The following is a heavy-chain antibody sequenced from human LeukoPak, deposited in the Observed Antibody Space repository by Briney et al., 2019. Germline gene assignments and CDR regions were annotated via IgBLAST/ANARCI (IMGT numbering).Heavy chain of an antibody. CDR1: GGTFSSYA. CDR3: AREGLGELTLDY. J-gene: IGHJ4*02. Sequence: SVKVSCKASGGTFSSYAISWVRQAPGQGLEWMGRIIPILGIANYAQKFQGRVTITADKSTSTAYMELRSLRSDDTAVYYCAREGLGELTLDYWGQGTLVTVSS. D-gene: IGHD3-16*01. CDR2: IIPILGIA. V-gene: IGHV1-69*04.